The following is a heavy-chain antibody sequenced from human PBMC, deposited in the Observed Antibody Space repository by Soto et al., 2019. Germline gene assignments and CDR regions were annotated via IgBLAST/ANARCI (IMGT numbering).Heavy chain of an antibody. CDR3: AQGRGFYTSRWYEPFDS. Sequence: VQLLESGGGLVQPGGSLRLSCVASGFSFSSYGMSWVRQAPGKGLEWVSSISGSGGDTYYADSVKGRITISRDNPENTLYLQMKRPRVEDTALYYCAQGRGFYTSRWYEPFDSWGQGTLVTVSS. CDR1: GFSFSSYG. J-gene: IGHJ4*02. D-gene: IGHD6-13*01. CDR2: ISGSGGDT. V-gene: IGHV3-23*01.